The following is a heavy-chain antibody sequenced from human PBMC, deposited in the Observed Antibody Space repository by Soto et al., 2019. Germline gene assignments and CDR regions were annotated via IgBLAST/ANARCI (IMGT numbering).Heavy chain of an antibody. CDR3: AKDGIRKDDY. CDR2: ISDSGTKT. Sequence: SLRLSCSASGFSITDYAMSWVRQAPGKGLEWVSSISDSGTKTFYGDSVKGRFAISRDTSKNTVYMQMNNLRAEDTALYYCAKDGIRKDDYWGQGTVVTVSS. J-gene: IGHJ4*02. CDR1: GFSITDYA. V-gene: IGHV3-23*01.